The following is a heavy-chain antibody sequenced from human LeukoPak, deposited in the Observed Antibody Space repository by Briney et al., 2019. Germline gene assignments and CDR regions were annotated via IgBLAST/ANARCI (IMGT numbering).Heavy chain of an antibody. CDR2: ISGSGGST. V-gene: IGHV3-23*01. CDR1: GFTFSSYA. J-gene: IGHJ4*02. Sequence: DPGGSLRLSCAASGFTFSSYAMSWVRQAPGKGLEWVSAISGSGGSTYYADSVKGRFTISRDNSKNTLYLQMNSLRAEDTAVYYCAKILGYCSGGSCKREYSYAYFDYWGQGTLVTVSS. CDR3: AKILGYCSGGSCKREYSYAYFDY. D-gene: IGHD2-15*01.